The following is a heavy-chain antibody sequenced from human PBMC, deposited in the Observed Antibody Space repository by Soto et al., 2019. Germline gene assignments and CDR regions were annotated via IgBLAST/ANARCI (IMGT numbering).Heavy chain of an antibody. CDR2: IRSKANNYAT. CDR1: GFTFSGSA. D-gene: IGHD2-15*01. J-gene: IGHJ3*02. Sequence: EVQLVESGGGLVQPGESLKLSCAASGFTFSGSAMHWVRQASGNGLEWVGRIRSKANNYATTYTASVKGRFTISRDDSKNTAYLQMNSLQAEDTAVYYCARLIVGARPDAFDIWGQGTMVTVSS. CDR3: ARLIVGARPDAFDI. V-gene: IGHV3-73*02.